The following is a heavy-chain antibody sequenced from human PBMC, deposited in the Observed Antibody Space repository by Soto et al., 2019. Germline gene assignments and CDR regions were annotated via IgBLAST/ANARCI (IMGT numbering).Heavy chain of an antibody. CDR2: IYSGGST. CDR3: ARDQPYCSSTSCSRPVGYYGMAV. Sequence: GGSLRLSCAALGFTVSSNYMSWVRQAPGKGLEWVSVIYSGGSTYYADSVKGRFTISRDNSKNTLYLQMNSLRAEDTAVYYCARDQPYCSSTSCSRPVGYYGMAVWGQGTTVTVSS. D-gene: IGHD2-2*01. CDR1: GFTVSSNY. J-gene: IGHJ6*02. V-gene: IGHV3-53*01.